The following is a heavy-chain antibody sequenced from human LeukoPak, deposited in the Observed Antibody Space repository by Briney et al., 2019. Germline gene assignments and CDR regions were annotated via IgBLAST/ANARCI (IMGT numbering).Heavy chain of an antibody. V-gene: IGHV1-69*04. CDR1: GYTFSNYD. CDR3: ARVNLRGSKYNWFDP. D-gene: IGHD6-13*01. CDR2: ITPIIDSV. J-gene: IGHJ5*02. Sequence: SVKVSCKASGYTFSNYDITWVRQAPGQGLEWMGSITPIIDSVKYGQRLEGRVTITTDKYTGTVYMELRSLRTEDTAIYYCARVNLRGSKYNWFDPWGQGTLVTVSS.